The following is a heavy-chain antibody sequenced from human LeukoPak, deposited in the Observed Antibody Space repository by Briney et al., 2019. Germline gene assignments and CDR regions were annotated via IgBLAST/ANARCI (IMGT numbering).Heavy chain of an antibody. V-gene: IGHV3-7*03. Sequence: GGSLRLSCAASGFTFSSYWMNWVRQAPGKGLEWVANIKQDGSEKYYVDSVKGRFTISRDNAKNSLYLQMNSLRAEDTAVYYCARDPGEGSGWYFQLRSYYYYGMDVWGQGTTVTVSS. CDR3: ARDPGEGSGWYFQLRSYYYYGMDV. J-gene: IGHJ6*02. D-gene: IGHD6-19*01. CDR2: IKQDGSEK. CDR1: GFTFSSYW.